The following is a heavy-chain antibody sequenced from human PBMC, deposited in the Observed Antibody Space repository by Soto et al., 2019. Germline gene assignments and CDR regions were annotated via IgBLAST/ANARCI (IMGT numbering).Heavy chain of an antibody. J-gene: IGHJ4*02. CDR3: ASGSSASAYIDY. CDR1: GGSVGSGSDY. Sequence: PSETLSLTCTVSGGSVGSGSDYWSWIRQPPGRGLEWIGYIYNSGSTDYNTSLKSRVTISVDTSKNQFSLKLTSVTAADTAVYFCASGSSASAYIDYWGQGTQVTVSS. D-gene: IGHD6-13*01. V-gene: IGHV4-61*01. CDR2: IYNSGST.